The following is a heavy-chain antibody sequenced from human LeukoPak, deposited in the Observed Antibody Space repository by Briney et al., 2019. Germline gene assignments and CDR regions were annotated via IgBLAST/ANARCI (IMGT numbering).Heavy chain of an antibody. CDR3: TRDEAAATD. V-gene: IGHV3-7*01. Sequence: GGSLRLSCAGSGFTFSSYWMSWIRQAPGKGPEWVANIKQDGREKHCVDSVKGRFTISRDNANNLLFLQMNSLRAENTAIYYCTRDEAAATDWGQGTLVTVSS. J-gene: IGHJ4*02. CDR2: IKQDGREK. D-gene: IGHD6-13*01. CDR1: GFTFSSYW.